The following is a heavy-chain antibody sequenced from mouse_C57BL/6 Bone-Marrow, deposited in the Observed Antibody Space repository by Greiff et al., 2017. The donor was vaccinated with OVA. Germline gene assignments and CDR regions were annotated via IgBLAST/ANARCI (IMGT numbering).Heavy chain of an antibody. J-gene: IGHJ1*03. CDR1: GFSLTSYG. D-gene: IGHD2-4*01. CDR3: AKNADYDDFDV. V-gene: IGHV2-4*01. CDR2: IWSGGST. Sequence: QVQLKESGPGLVQPSQSLSVTCTVSGFSLTSYGVHWVRQPPGKGLEWLGVIWSGGSTDYNAAFISRLSISKDNSKSQVFFKMNSLQADDTAIYYCAKNADYDDFDVWGTGTTVTVSS.